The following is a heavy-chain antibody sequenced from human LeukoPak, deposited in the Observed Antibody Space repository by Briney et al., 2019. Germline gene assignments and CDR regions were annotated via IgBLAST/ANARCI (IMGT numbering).Heavy chain of an antibody. J-gene: IGHJ4*02. V-gene: IGHV4-39*01. D-gene: IGHD3-22*01. Sequence: TSSETLSLTCSVSSGSITSSSYYWAWIRQPPGKGLEWIGSIYYSGTTYYNPSLKTRVTISVDTSKNHFSLRLSSVTAADTAVYYCARLNRVGYHDNSDYPDYWGQGTLVTVSS. CDR1: SGSITSSSYY. CDR2: IYYSGTT. CDR3: ARLNRVGYHDNSDYPDY.